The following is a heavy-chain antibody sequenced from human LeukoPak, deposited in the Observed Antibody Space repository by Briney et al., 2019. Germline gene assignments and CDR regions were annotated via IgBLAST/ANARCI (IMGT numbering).Heavy chain of an antibody. Sequence: GGSLRLSCAASGFTFDDYAMHWVRQAPGKGLEWVSGISWNSGSIGYADSVKGRFTISRDNAKNSLYLQMNSLRAEDMALYYCAKDRGYSGSYEGFDYWGQGTLVTVSS. D-gene: IGHD1-26*01. CDR3: AKDRGYSGSYEGFDY. CDR2: ISWNSGSI. J-gene: IGHJ4*02. V-gene: IGHV3-9*03. CDR1: GFTFDDYA.